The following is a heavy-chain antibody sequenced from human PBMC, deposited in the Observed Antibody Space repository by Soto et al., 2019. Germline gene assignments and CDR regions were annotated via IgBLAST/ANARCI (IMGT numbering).Heavy chain of an antibody. Sequence: GASVKVSCKASGYTFTSYGISWVRQAPGQGLEWMGWISAYNGNTNYAQKLQGRVTMTTDTSTSTAYMERRSLRSDDTAVYYCARQYSSTGSHESSAGFDSWRQGTMVSVSS. CDR3: ARQYSSTGSHESSAGFDS. CDR1: GYTFTSYG. V-gene: IGHV1-18*01. D-gene: IGHD6-13*01. CDR2: ISAYNGNT. J-gene: IGHJ3*02.